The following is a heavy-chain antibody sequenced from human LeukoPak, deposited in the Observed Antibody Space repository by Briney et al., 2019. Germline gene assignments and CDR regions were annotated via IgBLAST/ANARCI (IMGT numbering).Heavy chain of an antibody. CDR2: ISSSSSYI. CDR3: ARDYSSSSGALDY. D-gene: IGHD6-6*01. Sequence: GGSLRLSCEASGFTFSSYSMNWVRQAPGKGLEWVSSISSSSSYIYYADSVRGRFTISRDNAKNSLYLQMNSLRAEDTAVYYCARDYSSSSGALDYWGQGTLVTVSS. J-gene: IGHJ4*02. CDR1: GFTFSSYS. V-gene: IGHV3-21*01.